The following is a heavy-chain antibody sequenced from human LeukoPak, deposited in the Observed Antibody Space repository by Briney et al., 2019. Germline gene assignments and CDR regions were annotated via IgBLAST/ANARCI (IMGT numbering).Heavy chain of an antibody. J-gene: IGHJ4*02. CDR2: MSTTGSTI. CDR1: GFTFSSFE. D-gene: IGHD3-3*01. V-gene: IGHV3-48*03. CDR3: ARDGLFGGIDY. Sequence: GGSLRLSCAASGFTFSSFEMNWVRQAPGKGLEWVSFMSTTGSTISYADSVKGRFTMSRDNAKNPLFLIMNSLRAEDTAVYYCARDGLFGGIDYWGQGTLVTVSS.